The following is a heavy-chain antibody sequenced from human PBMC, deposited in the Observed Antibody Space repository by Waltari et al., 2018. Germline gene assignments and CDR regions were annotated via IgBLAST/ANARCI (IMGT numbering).Heavy chain of an antibody. Sequence: QVQLQESGPGLVKPSETLSLTCAVSGDSVDSYWWSWIRQPPGRGLEWIGYIYNRGATNYDPSLLGRATISVDTSKNYFSLNVTSVTAADTAVYYCARVRSSGSYYYFDYWGQGTLVAVSS. V-gene: IGHV4-59*02. J-gene: IGHJ4*02. CDR2: IYNRGAT. D-gene: IGHD1-26*01. CDR1: GDSVDSYW. CDR3: ARVRSSGSYYYFDY.